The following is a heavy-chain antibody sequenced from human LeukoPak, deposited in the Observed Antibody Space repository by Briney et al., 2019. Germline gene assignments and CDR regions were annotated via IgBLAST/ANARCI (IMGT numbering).Heavy chain of an antibody. Sequence: ASLKLSCTASGYTFTSYGISWVRQAPGQGLEWMGWISAYNGNTNYAQKLQGRVTITTDTSTSTAYIELRSLRYDDTAVYYCARGGDGYNWGYYYYYMDVWGKGTTVTVSS. CDR3: ARGGDGYNWGYYYYYMDV. V-gene: IGHV1-18*01. CDR2: ISAYNGNT. CDR1: GYTFTSYG. J-gene: IGHJ6*03. D-gene: IGHD5-24*01.